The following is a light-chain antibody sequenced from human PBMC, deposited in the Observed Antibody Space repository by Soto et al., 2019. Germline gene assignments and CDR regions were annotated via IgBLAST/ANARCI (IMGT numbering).Light chain of an antibody. CDR3: QQCGSSPLT. J-gene: IGKJ4*01. CDR2: GAS. V-gene: IGKV3-20*01. CDR1: QSVSSSY. Sequence: EIVLTQFPGTLSLSPGESATLSCRASQSVSSSYLARYQQKPGQAPRVLIYGASSRASGIPDRFSGSGSGTDFTLTISRLEPEDFAVYYCQQCGSSPLTFGGGTRVEIK.